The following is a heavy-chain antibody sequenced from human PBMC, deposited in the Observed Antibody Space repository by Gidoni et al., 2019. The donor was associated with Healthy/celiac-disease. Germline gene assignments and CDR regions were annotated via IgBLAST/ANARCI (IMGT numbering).Heavy chain of an antibody. J-gene: IGHJ2*01. CDR1: GFTFSSYE. V-gene: IGHV3-13*01. D-gene: IGHD7-27*01. CDR2: IGTAGDT. Sequence: EVQLVESGGGLVQPGGDLGLSFASSGFTFSSYEMHWVRQATGKGLEWVSAIGTAGDTYYPGSVKGRFTISRENAKNSLYLQMNSLRAGDTAAYYCARGDAGDWYFDLWGRGTLVTVSS. CDR3: ARGDAGDWYFDL.